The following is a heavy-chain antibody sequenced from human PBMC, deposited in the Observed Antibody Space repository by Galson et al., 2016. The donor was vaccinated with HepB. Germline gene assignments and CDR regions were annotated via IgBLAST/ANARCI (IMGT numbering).Heavy chain of an antibody. V-gene: IGHV3-33*01. CDR2: IWHDGNNK. Sequence: SLTLSCAASGFTFSRYGMHWVRQAPGKGLEWVAVIWHDGNNKYYADSVKGRFTIARDNSQSTLYLQMNSLRAEDTAVYYCASACSSTTCYGDFDSWGQGTLVTVSS. CDR1: GFTFSRYG. CDR3: ASACSSTTCYGDFDS. D-gene: IGHD2-2*01. J-gene: IGHJ4*02.